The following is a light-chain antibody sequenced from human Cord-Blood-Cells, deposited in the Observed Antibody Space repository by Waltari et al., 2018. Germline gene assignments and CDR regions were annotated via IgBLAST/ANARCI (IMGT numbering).Light chain of an antibody. Sequence: EIVLTQSPGPLSLSPGERATISCRASQSVSSSYLAWYQQKPGQAPRLLIYGASSRATGIPDRFSGSGSGTDFTLTISRLEPEDFAVYYCQQYGSSHTFGQGTKVEIK. J-gene: IGKJ1*01. V-gene: IGKV3-20*01. CDR2: GAS. CDR3: QQYGSSHT. CDR1: QSVSSSY.